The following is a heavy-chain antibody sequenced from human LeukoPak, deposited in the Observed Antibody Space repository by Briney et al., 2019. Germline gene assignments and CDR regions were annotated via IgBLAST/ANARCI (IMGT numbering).Heavy chain of an antibody. Sequence: PSETLSLTCTVSGGSISSSSYYWGWIRQPPGKGLEWIGSIYYSGSTYYNPSLKSRVTISVDTSKNQFSLKLSSVTAADTAVYYCAREGMTTVTMWGQGTLVTVSS. V-gene: IGHV4-39*07. J-gene: IGHJ4*02. D-gene: IGHD4-17*01. CDR2: IYYSGST. CDR1: GGSISSSSYY. CDR3: AREGMTTVTM.